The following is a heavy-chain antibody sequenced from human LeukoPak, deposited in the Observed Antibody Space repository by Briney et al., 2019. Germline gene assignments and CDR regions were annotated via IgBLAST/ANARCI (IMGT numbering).Heavy chain of an antibody. D-gene: IGHD2-2*01. Sequence: ASVKVSCKASGGTFSSYAISWVRQAPGQGLEWMGGIIPIFGTANYAQKLQGRVTISADESTSTAYMELSSLRSEDTAVYYCARAGDYCSSTSCEDLFDYWGQGTLVTVSS. CDR3: ARAGDYCSSTSCEDLFDY. J-gene: IGHJ4*02. CDR2: IIPIFGTA. CDR1: GGTFSSYA. V-gene: IGHV1-69*01.